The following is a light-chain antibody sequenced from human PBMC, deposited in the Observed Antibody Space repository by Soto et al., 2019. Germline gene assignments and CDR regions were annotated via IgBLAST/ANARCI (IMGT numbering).Light chain of an antibody. CDR2: EDS. Sequence: NFMLTQPHSVSESPGQTVTISCTRSSGSIASDYVQWYQQRPGSAPINVIFEDSQRPSGVPDRFSGSIDSSSNSASLTIYRLTTEDAVDYYCQSVDGKYVVFGGGTKLTVL. J-gene: IGLJ2*01. V-gene: IGLV6-57*04. CDR3: QSVDGKYVV. CDR1: SGSIASDY.